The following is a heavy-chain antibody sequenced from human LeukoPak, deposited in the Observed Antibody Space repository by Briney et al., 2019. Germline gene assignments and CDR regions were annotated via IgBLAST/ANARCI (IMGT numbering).Heavy chain of an antibody. J-gene: IGHJ4*02. D-gene: IGHD6-19*01. CDR2: ISYDGSNK. V-gene: IGHV3-30*03. CDR3: ARRQYSSGWYSLDY. CDR1: GFTFSSYG. Sequence: GRSLRLSCAASGFTFSSYGMHWVRQAPGKGLEWVAVISYDGSNKYYADSVKGRFTISRDNSKNTLYLQMNSLRAEDTAVYYCARRQYSSGWYSLDYWGQGTLVTVSS.